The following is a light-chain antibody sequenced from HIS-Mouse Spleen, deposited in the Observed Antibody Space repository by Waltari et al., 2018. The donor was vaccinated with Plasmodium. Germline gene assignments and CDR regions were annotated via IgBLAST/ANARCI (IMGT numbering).Light chain of an antibody. CDR1: AFPTTY. CDR2: EDS. CDR3: YSTDSSGNHRV. Sequence: SYELTQPPSVSVSPGQTARITCSGDAFPTTYAYWYQQTSGQAPVLVIYEDSKRPSGIPERFSGSSSGTMATLTISGAQVEDEADYYCYSTDSSGNHRVFGGGTKLTVL. J-gene: IGLJ3*02. V-gene: IGLV3-10*01.